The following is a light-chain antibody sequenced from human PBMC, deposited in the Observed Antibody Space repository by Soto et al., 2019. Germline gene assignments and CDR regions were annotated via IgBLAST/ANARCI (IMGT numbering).Light chain of an antibody. CDR3: SSYTGSNTPVV. V-gene: IGLV2-14*01. J-gene: IGLJ2*01. Sequence: QSALNQPASVSGSPGQSITISCTGTSSDVGGYNYVSWYQQHPGKAPNLIIFDVSNRPSGVSNRFSGSKSGNSASLTISGLQAEDEADYYCSSYTGSNTPVVFGGGTKVTVL. CDR1: SSDVGGYNY. CDR2: DVS.